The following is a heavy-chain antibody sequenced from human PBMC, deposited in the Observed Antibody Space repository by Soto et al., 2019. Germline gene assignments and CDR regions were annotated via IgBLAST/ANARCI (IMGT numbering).Heavy chain of an antibody. CDR3: ARDSSSSWYGRGYHYYGMEV. CDR1: GFTFSDYY. Sequence: QVRLVESGGGLVKPGGSLRLSCTASGFTFSDYYMSWIRQAPGKGLEWVSYISTSGSGIYYADSVEGRFTISSDKAKNSLYLQMNSLRSEDTAVYYCARDSSSSWYGRGYHYYGMEVWGQGTTVTVSS. CDR2: ISTSGSGI. D-gene: IGHD6-13*01. J-gene: IGHJ6*02. V-gene: IGHV3-11*01.